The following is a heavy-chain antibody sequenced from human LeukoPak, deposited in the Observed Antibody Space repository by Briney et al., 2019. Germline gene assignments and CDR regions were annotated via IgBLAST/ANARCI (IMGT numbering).Heavy chain of an antibody. J-gene: IGHJ4*02. V-gene: IGHV3-21*01. D-gene: IGHD1-26*01. CDR2: ISHSGSSI. CDR1: GFTFSNYL. Sequence: GGSLRLSCVASGFTFSNYLMNWVRQAPGKGLEWVSGISHSGSSIYYADSVKGRFTISRDNAKNTLYLQMNSLRAEDTAMYYCARNYNGMSCWGQGTLVIVSS. CDR3: ARNYNGMSC.